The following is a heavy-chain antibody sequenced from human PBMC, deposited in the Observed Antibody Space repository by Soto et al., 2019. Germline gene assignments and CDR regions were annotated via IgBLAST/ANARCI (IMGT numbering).Heavy chain of an antibody. CDR3: ARDQYGLLSGSYYYAMEV. CDR1: GGSVSSESHY. CDR2: IYYTGSP. J-gene: IGHJ6*02. V-gene: IGHV4-61*01. D-gene: IGHD3-3*01. Sequence: SETLSLTCTVSGGSVSSESHYWSWSRQTPGKGLEWIGYIYYTGSPNYDTSLKGRVTTTVDTSRDQVSLRLRSVTRADTAVYYCARDQYGLLSGSYYYAMEVWGQGTKVTVSS.